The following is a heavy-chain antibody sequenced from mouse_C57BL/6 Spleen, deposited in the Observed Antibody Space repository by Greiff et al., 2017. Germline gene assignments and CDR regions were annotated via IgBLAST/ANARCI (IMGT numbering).Heavy chain of an antibody. CDR2: ISDSGST. J-gene: IGHJ1*03. CDR1: GYSFTSDY. V-gene: IGHV3-8*01. Sequence: VQLKESGPGLAKPSQTLSLTCSVTGYSFTSDYWNWIRKFPGNKLEYMGYISDSGSTYYNTYLNSRISITRDTSTNQYYLQLHSVTTEDTATYYGARDFGSEWYFDVWGTGTTVTVSS. CDR3: ARDFGSEWYFDV. D-gene: IGHD1-1*02.